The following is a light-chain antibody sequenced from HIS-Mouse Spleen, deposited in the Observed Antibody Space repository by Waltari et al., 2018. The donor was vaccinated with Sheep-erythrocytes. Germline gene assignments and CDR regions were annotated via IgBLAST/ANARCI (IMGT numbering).Light chain of an antibody. CDR3: QAWDSSHVV. CDR2: QDS. V-gene: IGLV3-1*01. J-gene: IGLJ2*01. Sequence: SYELTQPPSVSVSPGQTASITCSGDKLGDKYACWYQQKPGQSTVLVIYQDSKRPSGIPGRVSVSNSANTATLTISGTQAMDEADYYCQAWDSSHVVFGGGTKLTVL. CDR1: KLGDKY.